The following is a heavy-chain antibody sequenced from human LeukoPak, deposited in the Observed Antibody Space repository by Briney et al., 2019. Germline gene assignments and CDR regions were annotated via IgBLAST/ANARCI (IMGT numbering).Heavy chain of an antibody. D-gene: IGHD6-13*01. CDR2: IYYSGST. J-gene: IGHJ4*02. V-gene: IGHV4-59*01. CDR1: GGSISNYY. Sequence: SETLSLTCTVSGGSISNYYWSWIRQPPGKGLEWIGYIYYSGSTNYNPSLKSRVTISVDTSKNQFSLKLSSVTAADTAVYYCARGYSSSWYPKFDYWGQGTLVTVSS. CDR3: ARGYSSSWYPKFDY.